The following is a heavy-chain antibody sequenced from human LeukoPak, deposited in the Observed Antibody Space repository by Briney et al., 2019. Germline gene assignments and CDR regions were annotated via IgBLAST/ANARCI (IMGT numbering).Heavy chain of an antibody. Sequence: GGFLRLSCATSGFTFSTYGMHWVRQAPGKGLEWVAVIWYDGSNKYYADFVKGRFTISRDNSKNTLYLQMNSLRAEDTAVYYCAKDVYAYGGIDYWGQGTLVTVSS. J-gene: IGHJ4*02. CDR3: AKDVYAYGGIDY. CDR2: IWYDGSNK. CDR1: GFTFSTYG. V-gene: IGHV3-33*06. D-gene: IGHD4-23*01.